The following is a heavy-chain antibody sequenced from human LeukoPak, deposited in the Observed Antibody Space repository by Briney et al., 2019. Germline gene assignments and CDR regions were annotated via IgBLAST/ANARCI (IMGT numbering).Heavy chain of an antibody. CDR2: IYYSGST. CDR3: ARHPAAGYSSSIDY. J-gene: IGHJ4*02. Sequence: SETLSLTCTVSGGSISSYHWSWIRQPPGKGLEWIGYIYYSGSTNYNPSLKSRVTISVDTSKNQFSLKLSSVTAADTAVYYCARHPAAGYSSSIDYWGQGTLVTVSS. V-gene: IGHV4-59*08. D-gene: IGHD6-19*01. CDR1: GGSISSYH.